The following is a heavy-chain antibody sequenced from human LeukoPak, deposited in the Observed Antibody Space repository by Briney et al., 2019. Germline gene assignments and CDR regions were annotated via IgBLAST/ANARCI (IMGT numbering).Heavy chain of an antibody. D-gene: IGHD3-10*01. V-gene: IGHV1-18*01. CDR1: GYTLTSYG. Sequence: ASVKVSCKASGYTLTSYGISWVRQAPGQGLEWMGWISAYNGNTNYAQKLQGRVTMTTDTSTSTAYMELRSLRSDDTAVYYCARDYYGSGSYYTPFDYWGQGTLVTVSS. CDR3: ARDYYGSGSYYTPFDY. CDR2: ISAYNGNT. J-gene: IGHJ4*02.